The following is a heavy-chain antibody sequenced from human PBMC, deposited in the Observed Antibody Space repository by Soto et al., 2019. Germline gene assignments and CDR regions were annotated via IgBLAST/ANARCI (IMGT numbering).Heavy chain of an antibody. D-gene: IGHD3-22*01. J-gene: IGHJ4*02. CDR2: IWYDGSNK. CDR3: ARDLAWLPESYFDS. Sequence: GSLGLSCAVSGFTFSSYGMHWVRQAPGKGLEWVAVIWYDGSNKYYGDSVKGRFTISRDNSKNTLYLQMNSLRAEDTAMYYCARDLAWLPESYFDSWGQGTLVTVSS. V-gene: IGHV3-33*01. CDR1: GFTFSSYG.